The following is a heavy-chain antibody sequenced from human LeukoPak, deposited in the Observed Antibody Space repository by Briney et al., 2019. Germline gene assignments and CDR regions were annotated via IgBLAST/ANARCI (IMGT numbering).Heavy chain of an antibody. CDR2: IKQDGSEK. CDR1: GFTFSSYW. Sequence: GGSLRLSCAASGFTFSSYWMSWVRQAPGKGLEWVANIKQDGSEKYYVDSVKGRFTISRDNAKNSPYLQMNSLRAEDTAVYYCAKDGDYYGSGSYYDYWGQGTLVTVSS. V-gene: IGHV3-7*01. CDR3: AKDGDYYGSGSYYDY. J-gene: IGHJ4*02. D-gene: IGHD3-10*01.